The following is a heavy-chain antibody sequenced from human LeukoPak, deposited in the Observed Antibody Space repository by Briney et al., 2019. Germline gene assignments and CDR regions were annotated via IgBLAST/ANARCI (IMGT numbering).Heavy chain of an antibody. CDR1: GFTFSSYA. D-gene: IGHD4-17*01. CDR3: AREGRPLRAFVI. Sequence: GGSLRLSCAASGFTFSSYAMHWVRQAPGKGLEYVSGISSNGGSTYYANSVKGRFTISRDNSKNTLYLQMGSLRAEDMAAYYCAREGRPLRAFVIWGQGTMVTVSS. V-gene: IGHV3-64*01. J-gene: IGHJ3*02. CDR2: ISSNGGST.